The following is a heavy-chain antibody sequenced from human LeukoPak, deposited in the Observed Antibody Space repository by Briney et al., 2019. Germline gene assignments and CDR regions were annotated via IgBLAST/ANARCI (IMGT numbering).Heavy chain of an antibody. Sequence: GRSLRLSCAASGFTFDDYAMDWVRHAPGKGLEWVSLISWDGGSTYYADSLKCRFPISRDNAKTSLYLQMNSLRAEDTAVYYCARTKLVVVPAADDAFDIWGQGTMVTVSS. CDR2: ISWDGGST. J-gene: IGHJ3*02. CDR3: ARTKLVVVPAADDAFDI. V-gene: IGHV3-43D*03. D-gene: IGHD2-2*01. CDR1: GFTFDDYA.